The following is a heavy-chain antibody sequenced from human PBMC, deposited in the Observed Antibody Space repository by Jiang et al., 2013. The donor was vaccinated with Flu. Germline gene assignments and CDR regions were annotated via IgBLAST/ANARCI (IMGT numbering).Heavy chain of an antibody. CDR3: ARQGSGGRSFDI. J-gene: IGHJ3*02. CDR2: TYYRSKWYN. Sequence: NSAAWNWIRQSPSGGLEWLGKTYYRSKWYNDYAVSVKSRIIINADTTKNQFSLQLSSVTPEDTAVFYCARQGSGGRSFDIWGQGTVVTVSS. CDR1: NSAA. D-gene: IGHD2-8*02. V-gene: IGHV6-1*01.